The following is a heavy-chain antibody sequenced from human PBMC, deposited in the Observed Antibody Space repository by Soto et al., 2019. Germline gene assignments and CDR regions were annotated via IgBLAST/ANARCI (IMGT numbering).Heavy chain of an antibody. D-gene: IGHD6-19*01. Sequence: QVQLVESGGGVVQPGRSLRLSCVASGFTFSRSGIHRVRQAPGEGLEWVAVTSYDGSNGYYAESVRGRFTISRDNSKNTLYLQMNSLRADDTAVYYCEKSPPAVAGYFDYWGQGTLVTVSS. CDR1: GFTFSRSG. J-gene: IGHJ4*02. CDR3: EKSPPAVAGYFDY. CDR2: TSYDGSNG. V-gene: IGHV3-30*18.